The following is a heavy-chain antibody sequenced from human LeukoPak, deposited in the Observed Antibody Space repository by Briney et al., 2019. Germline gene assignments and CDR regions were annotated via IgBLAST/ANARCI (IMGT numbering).Heavy chain of an antibody. V-gene: IGHV4-38-2*02. CDR2: IYHSGST. CDR1: GYSISSGYY. D-gene: IGHD1-7*01. Sequence: PSETLSLTCTVSGYSISSGYYWGWIRQPPGKGVEWIGSIYHSGSTYYNPSLKSRVTISVDTSKNQFSLKLSSVTAADTAVYYCARDKTGTTPYDAFDIWGQGTMVTVSS. CDR3: ARDKTGTTPYDAFDI. J-gene: IGHJ3*02.